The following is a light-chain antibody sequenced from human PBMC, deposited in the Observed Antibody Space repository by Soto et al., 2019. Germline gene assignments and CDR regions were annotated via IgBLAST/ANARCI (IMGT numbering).Light chain of an antibody. CDR3: SSFAGNNNLV. V-gene: IGLV2-8*01. Sequence: QSVLTQPPSASGSPGQSVNISCTGTSSDVGGYNYVSWYQQHPGKAPKLMISEVSKRPSGVPDRFSGSKSGNTASLTVSGLQAEDEADYYCSSFAGNNNLVFGGGTQLTVL. CDR2: EVS. J-gene: IGLJ2*01. CDR1: SSDVGGYNY.